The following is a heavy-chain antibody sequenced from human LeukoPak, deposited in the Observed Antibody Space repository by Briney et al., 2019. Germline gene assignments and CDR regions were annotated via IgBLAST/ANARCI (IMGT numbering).Heavy chain of an antibody. Sequence: QPGGSLRLSCAASGFTFSSYWMTWIRQAPGKGLEWVANIKQDGSEKYYVDSVKGRFTISRDNAKNSLYLQMNSLRAEDTAVYYCAKDIVATTYYFDYWGQGTLVTVSS. J-gene: IGHJ4*02. CDR2: IKQDGSEK. D-gene: IGHD5-12*01. CDR1: GFTFSSYW. V-gene: IGHV3-7*03. CDR3: AKDIVATTYYFDY.